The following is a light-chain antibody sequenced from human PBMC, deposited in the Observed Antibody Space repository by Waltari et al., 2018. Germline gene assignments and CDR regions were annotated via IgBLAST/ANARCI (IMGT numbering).Light chain of an antibody. V-gene: IGLV2-11*01. CDR2: DVT. J-gene: IGLJ1*01. CDR1: SSDVGGYDH. CDR3: FSYAGRYTYI. Sequence: QSALTQPRSVSGSPGQSVTISCTGTSSDVGGYDHVSWHQQHPDKAPNLIIFDVTKRPSVVPDRVSGSKSGNTASLNISGLQSDDEADYYCFSYAGRYTYIFGTGTKVTVL.